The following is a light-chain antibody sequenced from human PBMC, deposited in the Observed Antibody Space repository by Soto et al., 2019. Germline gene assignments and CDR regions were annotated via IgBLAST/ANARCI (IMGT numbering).Light chain of an antibody. Sequence: AIQMTQSPSSLSASVGDRVTITCRASQGIRNELGWYQYKPGKAPKLLLYAASSLQAGVPSRFCGSGSGTDFTLTITSLQPEDFATYYCLQDYNYPRTFGQGTKVEIK. CDR3: LQDYNYPRT. J-gene: IGKJ1*01. CDR1: QGIRNE. V-gene: IGKV1-6*01. CDR2: AAS.